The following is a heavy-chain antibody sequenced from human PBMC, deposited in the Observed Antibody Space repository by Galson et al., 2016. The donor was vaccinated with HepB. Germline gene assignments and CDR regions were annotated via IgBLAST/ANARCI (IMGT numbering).Heavy chain of an antibody. J-gene: IGHJ4*02. Sequence: SETLSLTCNVSTGFSENDFWNWVRQPPGKELEWIGYIYSSGSDNYNPSLKSRVTISIDKSKKEVSLKLNSLTAADTAVCYCAGSRKVGAPRYYLVHWGQGILVTVSS. CDR2: IYSSGSD. CDR3: AGSRKVGAPRYYLVH. D-gene: IGHD1-26*01. V-gene: IGHV4-59*01. CDR1: TGFSENDF.